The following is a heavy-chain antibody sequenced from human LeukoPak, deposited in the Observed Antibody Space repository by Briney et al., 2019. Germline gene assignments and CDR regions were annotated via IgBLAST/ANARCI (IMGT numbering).Heavy chain of an antibody. CDR2: ITYDGGNK. CDR3: AKSVELGAMAYYFDY. Sequence: GGSLRLSCAASGFTFSSYGMHWVRQAPGKGLEWVALITYDGGNKYYADSVKGRFAISRDNSKNTLYLQMNSLRAEDTAVYYCAKSVELGAMAYYFDYWGQGTLVTVSS. J-gene: IGHJ4*02. V-gene: IGHV3-30*18. CDR1: GFTFSSYG. D-gene: IGHD5-18*01.